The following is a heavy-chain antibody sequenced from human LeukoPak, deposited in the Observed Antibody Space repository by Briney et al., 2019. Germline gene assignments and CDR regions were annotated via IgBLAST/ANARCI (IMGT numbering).Heavy chain of an antibody. CDR1: GFTFSSYG. Sequence: PGRSLRLSCAASGFTFSSYGMHWVRQAPGKGLEWVAVISYDGSNKYYADSVKGRFTISRDNSKNTLYLQTNSLRAEDTAVYYCAKGILLDYGDSSFDYWGQGTLVTVSS. V-gene: IGHV3-30*18. CDR2: ISYDGSNK. J-gene: IGHJ4*02. CDR3: AKGILLDYGDSSFDY. D-gene: IGHD4-17*01.